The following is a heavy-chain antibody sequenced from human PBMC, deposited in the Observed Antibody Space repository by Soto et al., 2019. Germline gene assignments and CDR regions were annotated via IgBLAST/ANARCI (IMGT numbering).Heavy chain of an antibody. CDR2: IYYSGST. V-gene: IGHV4-39*07. CDR3: ARSQTTVTSYDY. Sequence: SETLSLTCTVSGGPISSSSYYWGWIRQPPGKGLEWIGSIYYSGSTYYNPSLKSRVTISVDRSKNQFSLKLSSVTAADTAVYYCARSQTTVTSYDYWGQGTLVTVSS. D-gene: IGHD4-17*01. J-gene: IGHJ4*02. CDR1: GGPISSSSYY.